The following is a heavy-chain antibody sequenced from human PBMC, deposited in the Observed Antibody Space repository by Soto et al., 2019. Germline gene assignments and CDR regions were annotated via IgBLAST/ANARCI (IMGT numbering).Heavy chain of an antibody. CDR1: GFSISPYW. J-gene: IGHJ4*02. CDR3: VSDGDVCSGSDCFRHFKY. V-gene: IGHV3-7*03. Sequence: GGSLRRSCVASGFSISPYWMSWVRQAPGKGLEWVANIKEDGSAARYVDSARDRFLISRDNTKNSLYLQMTSLRAEDTAIYYCVSDGDVCSGSDCFRHFKYWGRGTQVTVSS. CDR2: IKEDGSAA. D-gene: IGHD5-12*01.